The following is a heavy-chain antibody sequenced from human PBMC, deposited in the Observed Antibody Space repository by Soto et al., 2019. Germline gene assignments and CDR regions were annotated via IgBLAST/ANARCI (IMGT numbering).Heavy chain of an antibody. CDR1: GFTFSSYA. CDR3: AKDQDVVVVPSDLAYFDY. Sequence: GGSLRLSCAASGFTFSSYAMSWVRQAPGKGLEWVSAISGSGGSTYYADSLKGRFTISRDNSKNTLYQQMNSLRAEDTAIYYCAKDQDVVVVPSDLAYFDYWGQGTLVTVSS. D-gene: IGHD2-2*01. V-gene: IGHV3-23*01. CDR2: ISGSGGST. J-gene: IGHJ4*02.